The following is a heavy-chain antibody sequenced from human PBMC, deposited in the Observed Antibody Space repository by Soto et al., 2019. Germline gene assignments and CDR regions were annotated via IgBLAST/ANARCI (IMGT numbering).Heavy chain of an antibody. CDR3: ARDPRITGTHYYYYYGMDV. CDR2: IYYRGST. J-gene: IGHJ6*02. V-gene: IGHV4-31*03. Sequence: QVQLQESGPGLVKPSQTLSLTCTVSGGSISSGGYYWSWIRQHPGKGLEWIGYIYYRGSTYYNPSLKSRVTISVDTSKNQCSLKLSSVTAADTAVYYCARDPRITGTHYYYYYGMDVWGQGTTVTVSS. D-gene: IGHD1-20*01. CDR1: GGSISSGGYY.